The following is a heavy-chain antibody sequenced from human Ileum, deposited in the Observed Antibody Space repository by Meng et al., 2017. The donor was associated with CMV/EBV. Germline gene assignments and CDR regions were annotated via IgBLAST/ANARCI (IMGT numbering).Heavy chain of an antibody. Sequence: SCEASGYSFNTYYIIWVRQAPGQGLECMGWINPDTGDTNYAQMVQGRVTMTTDTSTNTAFMELRSLRSDDTAVYYCATDLPAESFDYWGQGTLVTVSS. J-gene: IGHJ4*02. CDR1: GYSFNTYY. CDR3: ATDLPAESFDY. D-gene: IGHD3-10*01. V-gene: IGHV1-18*04. CDR2: INPDTGDT.